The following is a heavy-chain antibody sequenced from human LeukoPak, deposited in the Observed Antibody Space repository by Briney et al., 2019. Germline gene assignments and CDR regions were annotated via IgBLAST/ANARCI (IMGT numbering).Heavy chain of an antibody. Sequence: SETLSLTCTVSNYSISSGPYWGWIRQPPGKGLEWIGSIYHSGSTYYNPSLKSRVTMSVDTSKNQFSLKLSSVTAADTAVYYCARDTTYQLLRNNWFDPWGQGTLVTVSS. D-gene: IGHD2-2*01. J-gene: IGHJ5*02. CDR3: ARDTTYQLLRNNWFDP. CDR1: NYSISSGPY. V-gene: IGHV4-38-2*02. CDR2: IYHSGST.